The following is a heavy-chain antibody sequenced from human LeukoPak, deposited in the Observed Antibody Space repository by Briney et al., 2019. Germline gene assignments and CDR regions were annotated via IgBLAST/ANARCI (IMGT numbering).Heavy chain of an antibody. CDR2: ISSTSSTI. J-gene: IGHJ4*02. Sequence: PGGSLRLSCAASGFTFSAYNMNWVRQAPGKGLEWLSYISSTSSTIYYADSVKGRFTISSDNAKNSLYLQMNSLRAEDTAVYYCARDYYNTSGYYYGGYWGQGTLVTVSS. CDR3: ARDYYNTSGYYYGGY. V-gene: IGHV3-48*01. D-gene: IGHD3-22*01. CDR1: GFTFSAYN.